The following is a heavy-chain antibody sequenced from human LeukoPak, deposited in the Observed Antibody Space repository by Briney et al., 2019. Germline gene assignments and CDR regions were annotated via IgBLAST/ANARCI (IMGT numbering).Heavy chain of an antibody. D-gene: IGHD3-22*01. CDR2: INPNSGGT. CDR3: ARDEVHYYDSSGYHSWYFVY. CDR1: GYTFTGYY. J-gene: IGHJ4*02. Sequence: ASVKVSCKASGYTFTGYYMHWVRQAPGQGLEWMGWINPNSGGTNYAQKFQGRVTMTRDTSISTAYMELSRLRSDDTAVYYCARDEVHYYDSSGYHSWYFVYWGQGTLVTVSS. V-gene: IGHV1-2*02.